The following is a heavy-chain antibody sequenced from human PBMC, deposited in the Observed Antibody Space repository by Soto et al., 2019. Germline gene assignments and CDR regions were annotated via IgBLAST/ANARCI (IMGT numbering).Heavy chain of an antibody. D-gene: IGHD4-17*01. V-gene: IGHV5-51*01. Sequence: GESLQISCQVSGYTFTIYLICWVRQMPVKGLEWMGIIYPSDSDTRYSPSFQGQVTTSADQSINTAYLQWDSLKASDTAIYYCARNANTVEEHFDLWGQGAPVTVSS. CDR3: ARNANTVEEHFDL. CDR1: GYTFTIYL. J-gene: IGHJ4*02. CDR2: IYPSDSDT.